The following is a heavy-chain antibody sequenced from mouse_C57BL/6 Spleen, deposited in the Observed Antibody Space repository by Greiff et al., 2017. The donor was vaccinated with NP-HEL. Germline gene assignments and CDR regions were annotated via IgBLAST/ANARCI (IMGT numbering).Heavy chain of an antibody. D-gene: IGHD1-1*01. CDR3: ARGATTVVASDY. CDR1: GYAFSSYW. CDR2: IYPGDGDT. Sequence: VQLQQSGAELVKPGASVKISCKASGYAFSSYWMNWVKQRPGKGLEWIGQIYPGDGDTNYNGKFKGKATLTADKSSSTAYMQLSSLTSEDSAVYFCARGATTVVASDYWGQGTTLTVSS. J-gene: IGHJ2*01. V-gene: IGHV1-80*01.